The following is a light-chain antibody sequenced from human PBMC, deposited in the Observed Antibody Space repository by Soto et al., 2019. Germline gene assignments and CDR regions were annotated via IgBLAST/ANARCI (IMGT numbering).Light chain of an antibody. J-gene: IGKJ1*01. CDR1: QSISSY. CDR3: QQYNNYPWT. CDR2: KAS. Sequence: IQMTQSPSSLSASVGDRVTITCRASQSISSYLNWYQQKPGKAPKLLIYKASSLESGVPSRFSGSGSGTEFTLTISSLQPDDFATYYCQQYNNYPWTFGQGTKVDIK. V-gene: IGKV1-5*03.